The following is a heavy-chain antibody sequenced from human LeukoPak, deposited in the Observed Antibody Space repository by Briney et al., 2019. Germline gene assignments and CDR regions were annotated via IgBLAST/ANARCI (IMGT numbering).Heavy chain of an antibody. Sequence: GGSLRLSCAASGFTFSSYAMSWVRQAPGKGLKWVSGISGSGGSTYQADSVKGRFTISRDNSKNTLYLQMNSLRAEDTAVYYCAKGGEGRRWLQSHPDVFDMWGQGTMVTVSS. D-gene: IGHD5-24*01. CDR1: GFTFSSYA. V-gene: IGHV3-23*01. CDR2: ISGSGGST. CDR3: AKGGEGRRWLQSHPDVFDM. J-gene: IGHJ3*02.